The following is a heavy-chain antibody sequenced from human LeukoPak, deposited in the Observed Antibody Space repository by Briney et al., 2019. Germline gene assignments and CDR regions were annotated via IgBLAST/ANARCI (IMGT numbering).Heavy chain of an antibody. Sequence: ASVKVPCKASGYTFTSYGISWVRQAPGQGLEWMGWISAYNGNTNYAQKLQGRVTMTTDTSTSTAYMELRSLRSDDTAVYYCARDLGLVLPRHSNYWGQGTLVTVSS. CDR2: ISAYNGNT. D-gene: IGHD6-19*01. CDR3: ARDLGLVLPRHSNY. V-gene: IGHV1-18*01. CDR1: GYTFTSYG. J-gene: IGHJ4*02.